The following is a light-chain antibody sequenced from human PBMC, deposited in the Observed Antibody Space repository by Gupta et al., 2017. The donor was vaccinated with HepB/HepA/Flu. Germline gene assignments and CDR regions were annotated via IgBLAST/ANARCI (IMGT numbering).Light chain of an antibody. CDR1: SSDVGGYNY. J-gene: IGLJ3*02. CDR2: DVS. CDR3: SSYTSSSTPEV. Sequence: QSALTQPAPVSGSPGQSITISCTGTSSDVGGYNYVSWYQQHPGKAPKLMIYDVSNRPSGVSNRFSGSKSGNTASLTISGLQAEDEADYYCSSYTSSSTPEVFGGGTKLTVL. V-gene: IGLV2-14*01.